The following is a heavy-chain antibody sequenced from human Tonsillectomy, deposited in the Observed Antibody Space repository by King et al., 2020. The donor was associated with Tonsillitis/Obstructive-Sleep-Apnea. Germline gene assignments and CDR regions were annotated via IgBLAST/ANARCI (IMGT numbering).Heavy chain of an antibody. CDR2: ISYDGRSK. Sequence: VQLVESGGGVVQPGRSLRLSCAASGFTFSSYAMHWVRQAPGKGLEWVSFISYDGRSKFYADSGKGRFTVSRDNSRTTPYLQMNSLRAEGTAVSYCASEARDTYYYDSSGSSHDYWGQGTLVTVSS. V-gene: IGHV3-30*01. J-gene: IGHJ4*02. CDR1: GFTFSSYA. CDR3: ASEARDTYYYDSSGSSHDY. D-gene: IGHD3-22*01.